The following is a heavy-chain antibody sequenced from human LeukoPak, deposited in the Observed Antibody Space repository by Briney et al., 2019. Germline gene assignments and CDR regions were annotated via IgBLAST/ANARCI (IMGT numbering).Heavy chain of an antibody. CDR3: GNGISNGLLGWFEP. J-gene: IGHJ5*02. Sequence: PSETLSLTCTVSGGSISSNNYYWGWIRQPPGKGLEWIGTIYYSGSTYYNPSLKSRVTIYVDTSKNQFSLKLNSVTAADTAMYYGGNGISNGLLGWFEPWGQGTLVTVSS. D-gene: IGHD6-13*01. V-gene: IGHV4-39*01. CDR2: IYYSGST. CDR1: GGSISSNNYY.